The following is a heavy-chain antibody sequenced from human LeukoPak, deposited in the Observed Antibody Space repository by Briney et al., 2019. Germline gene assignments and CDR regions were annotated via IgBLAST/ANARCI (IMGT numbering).Heavy chain of an antibody. V-gene: IGHV1-8*01. Sequence: ASVKVSCKASGYTFTSYDINWVRQATGQGLEWMGWMNPNSGNTGYAQKFQGRVTITADESTSTAYMELSSLRSEDTAVYYCARDRGGYSSSWFQFGYWGQGTLVTVSS. CDR1: GYTFTSYD. J-gene: IGHJ4*02. CDR2: MNPNSGNT. CDR3: ARDRGGYSSSWFQFGY. D-gene: IGHD6-13*01.